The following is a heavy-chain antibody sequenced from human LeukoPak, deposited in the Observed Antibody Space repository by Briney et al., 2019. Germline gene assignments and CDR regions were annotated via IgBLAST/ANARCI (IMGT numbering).Heavy chain of an antibody. J-gene: IGHJ4*02. CDR2: IHPRDGST. V-gene: IGHV1-46*01. CDR1: GYSFTSNY. CDR3: ARDQEAFDY. Sequence: ASVKVPCKASGYSFTSNYIHWVRQAPGQGLEWMGMIHPRDGSTSYAQKFQGRVTVTRDTSTSTVHMELSGLRSEDTAVYYCARDQEAFDYWGQGTLVTVSS.